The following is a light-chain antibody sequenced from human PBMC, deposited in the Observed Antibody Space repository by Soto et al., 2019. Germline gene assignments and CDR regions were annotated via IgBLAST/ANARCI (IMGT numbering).Light chain of an antibody. Sequence: IHMTHSPSTLSASVLYRVTIAFLSIQGISSWLSWYQQKPGKAPKLLIYAASSLQSGVPSRFSGSGSGTDFTLTISSLQPDDFATYYCQHYNSYSEAFGQGTKVDIK. CDR2: AAS. J-gene: IGKJ1*01. V-gene: IGKV1-5*01. CDR1: QGISSW. CDR3: QHYNSYSEA.